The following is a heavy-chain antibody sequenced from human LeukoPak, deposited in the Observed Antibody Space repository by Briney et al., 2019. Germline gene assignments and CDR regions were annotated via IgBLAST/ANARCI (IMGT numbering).Heavy chain of an antibody. Sequence: GGSLRLSCAASGFTFSSYAMSWVRQAPGKGLEWVSAISGSGGSTYYADSVKGRFTISRDNSKNTLYLQMNSLRAEDTAVYYCAKSRLYDSSGYAHYWGQGTLVTVSS. V-gene: IGHV3-23*01. CDR3: AKSRLYDSSGYAHY. CDR1: GFTFSSYA. CDR2: ISGSGGST. J-gene: IGHJ4*02. D-gene: IGHD3-22*01.